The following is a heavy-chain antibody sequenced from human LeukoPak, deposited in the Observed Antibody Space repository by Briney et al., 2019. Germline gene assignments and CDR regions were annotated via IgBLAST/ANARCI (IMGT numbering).Heavy chain of an antibody. CDR1: GDTFTRYG. Sequence: GASVKVSCKASGDTFTRYGISWVRQAPGQGLEWMGWISTYNGHTKYAQKLQGRATMTTDTSTTTAYMELRSLTSDDTAVYYCARVARTTGTTDFDYWGQGTLVTVSS. CDR3: ARVARTTGTTDFDY. CDR2: ISTYNGHT. J-gene: IGHJ4*02. D-gene: IGHD1-1*01. V-gene: IGHV1-18*04.